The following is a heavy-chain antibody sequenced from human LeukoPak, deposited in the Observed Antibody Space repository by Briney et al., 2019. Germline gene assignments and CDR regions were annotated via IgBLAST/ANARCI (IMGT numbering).Heavy chain of an antibody. J-gene: IGHJ4*02. CDR1: GFTFNSYA. V-gene: IGHV3-23*01. CDR3: ARHTSSWLIDY. D-gene: IGHD5-12*01. CDR2: ISDRVGNT. Sequence: GGSLRLACAAAGFTFNSYAMSWVRQAPWERLQWVSGISDRVGNTYYADSVRGRFTTSRDNTTTTLYLQINSLRAEATAVYYCARHTSSWLIDYWGQGTLVTVSS.